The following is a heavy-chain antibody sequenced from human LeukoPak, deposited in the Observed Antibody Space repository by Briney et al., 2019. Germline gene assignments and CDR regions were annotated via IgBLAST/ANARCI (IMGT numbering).Heavy chain of an antibody. CDR2: INHSGST. CDR3: AREYYYDSSPPGY. J-gene: IGHJ4*02. D-gene: IGHD3-22*01. V-gene: IGHV4-34*01. Sequence: SETMSLTCAVYGGSFSGYYWSWIRPPPGKGREWIGEINHSGSTNYNPSLKSRVTISVDTSKNQFSLKLSSVTAADTAVYYCAREYYYDSSPPGYWGQGTLVTVSS. CDR1: GGSFSGYY.